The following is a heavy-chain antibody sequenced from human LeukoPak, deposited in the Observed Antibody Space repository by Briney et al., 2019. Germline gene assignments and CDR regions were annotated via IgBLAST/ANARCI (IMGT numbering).Heavy chain of an antibody. CDR2: INPNSGGT. Sequence: VSVKVSCKASGYTFIDSYIHWFRQAPGQGLEWMGWINPNSGGTKYAQKFQARVTMTRATSITTAYLDLSRLTSDDTAVYYCAREAPMTTNYAADVWGQGTMVTVSS. CDR3: AREAPMTTNYAADV. V-gene: IGHV1-2*02. D-gene: IGHD2-8*01. J-gene: IGHJ3*01. CDR1: GYTFIDSY.